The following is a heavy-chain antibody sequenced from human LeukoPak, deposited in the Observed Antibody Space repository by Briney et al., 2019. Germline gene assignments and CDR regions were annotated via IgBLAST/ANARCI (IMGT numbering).Heavy chain of an antibody. V-gene: IGHV1-69*13. J-gene: IGHJ5*02. CDR2: IIPIFGTA. Sequence: SVKVSCKASGGTFSSYAISWVRQAPGQGLEWMGGIIPIFGTANYAQKFQGRVMITADESTSTAYMELSSLRSEDTAVYYCARGAPGGDILTGWFDPWGQGTLVTVSS. D-gene: IGHD3-9*01. CDR3: ARGAPGGDILTGWFDP. CDR1: GGTFSSYA.